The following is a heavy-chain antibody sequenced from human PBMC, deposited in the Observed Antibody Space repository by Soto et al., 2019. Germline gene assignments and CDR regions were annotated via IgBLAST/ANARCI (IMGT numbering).Heavy chain of an antibody. Sequence: QVQLVQSGAEEKKPGASVKVSCKASGYTFTGYAMHWVRQAPGQRLEWMGWINAGNGNTKYSQNLQGKVTITRDTSASAAYMELSSLRSEDTAVYSCPRAVAVAADFDYWGQGTLVTVSS. CDR2: INAGNGNT. D-gene: IGHD6-19*01. J-gene: IGHJ4*02. CDR3: PRAVAVAADFDY. CDR1: GYTFTGYA. V-gene: IGHV1-3*05.